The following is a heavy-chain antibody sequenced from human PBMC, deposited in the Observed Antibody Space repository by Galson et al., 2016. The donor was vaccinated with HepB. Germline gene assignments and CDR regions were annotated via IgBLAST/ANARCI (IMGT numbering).Heavy chain of an antibody. V-gene: IGHV3-13*01. Sequence: LRLSCAASGFTFSDSDIHWVRQTTEKGLEWVSAIGTAGGTYYPDSVEGRFTISRENAKNSVYLQMNDVRAGDTAVYYCAKVTSTWYGDYFDSWGQGTLVTVSS. CDR3: AKVTSTWYGDYFDS. CDR1: GFTFSDSD. CDR2: IGTAGGT. J-gene: IGHJ4*02. D-gene: IGHD6-13*01.